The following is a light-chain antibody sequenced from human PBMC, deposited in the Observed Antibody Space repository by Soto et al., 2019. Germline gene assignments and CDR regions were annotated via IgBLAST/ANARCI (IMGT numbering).Light chain of an antibody. Sequence: DIQMTQSPSTLSASVGDRVTITCRASQSISSWLAWYQQKPGKAPKLLIYDASSLESGVPSRFSGSGSGTEFTLTISSLQPVDFATYYCQQYNSYRTFGQGTKVEIK. V-gene: IGKV1-5*01. CDR1: QSISSW. J-gene: IGKJ1*01. CDR3: QQYNSYRT. CDR2: DAS.